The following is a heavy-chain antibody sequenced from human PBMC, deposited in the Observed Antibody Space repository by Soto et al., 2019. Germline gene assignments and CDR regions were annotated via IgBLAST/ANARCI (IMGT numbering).Heavy chain of an antibody. J-gene: IGHJ4*02. CDR3: ATDRRRIGTEGFDY. CDR1: GFTFSSYV. CDR2: ISGGGGTT. Sequence: EVQLLESGGGLVQPGGSLRLSCAASGFTFSSYVMSWVRQAPGKGLEWVSGISGGGGTTYYADSVKGRFTISRDNSKNTLYLHLNRLRAADTAVYYCATDRRRIGTEGFDYRGQGTLVTVSS. V-gene: IGHV3-23*01. D-gene: IGHD6-13*01.